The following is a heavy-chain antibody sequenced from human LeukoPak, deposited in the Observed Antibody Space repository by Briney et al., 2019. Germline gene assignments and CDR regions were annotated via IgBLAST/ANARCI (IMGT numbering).Heavy chain of an antibody. Sequence: SETLSLTCGVSGGFIRSSGYSWSWIRQSPGMGLEWIGNIYHSGDTYYNPSLKNRLTISVDRLKNQFSLRLTSVTAADTVVYYCVRGSSVTMVRGVIVTYGLDVWGQGTTVTVSS. J-gene: IGHJ6*02. CDR1: GGFIRSSGYS. D-gene: IGHD3-10*01. CDR3: VRGSSVTMVRGVIVTYGLDV. CDR2: IYHSGDT. V-gene: IGHV4-30-2*06.